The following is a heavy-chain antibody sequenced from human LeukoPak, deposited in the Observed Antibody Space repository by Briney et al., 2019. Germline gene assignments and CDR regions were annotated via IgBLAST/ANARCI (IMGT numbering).Heavy chain of an antibody. V-gene: IGHV1-2*02. J-gene: IGHJ4*02. CDR3: ARAEYYYDSSGLKGLPCDY. Sequence: ASVKVSCKASEYTFTGYYMNWVRQAPGQGLDWMGWINPNSGGTNYAQKFPGRVTMTRDTSISTAYMELSGLRSDDTAVYYCARAEYYYDSSGLKGLPCDYWGQGTQVTVSS. CDR1: EYTFTGYY. CDR2: INPNSGGT. D-gene: IGHD3-22*01.